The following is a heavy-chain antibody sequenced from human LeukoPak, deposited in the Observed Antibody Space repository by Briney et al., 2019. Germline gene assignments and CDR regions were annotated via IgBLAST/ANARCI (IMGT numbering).Heavy chain of an antibody. CDR2: INPGGSST. J-gene: IGHJ4*02. CDR3: ARSNQADDY. V-gene: IGHV3-74*01. D-gene: IGHD4-11*01. CDR1: GFSVSNDY. Sequence: PGGSLRLSCAASGFSVSNDYMSWVRQAPGKGLVWVSRINPGGSSTTYADSVKGRFTISRDNAKNTLYLQMNSLRAEDTAVYYCARSNQADDYWGQGTLVTVSS.